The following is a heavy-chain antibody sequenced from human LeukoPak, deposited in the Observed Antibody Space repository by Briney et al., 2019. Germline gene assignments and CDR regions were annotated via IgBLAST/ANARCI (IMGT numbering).Heavy chain of an antibody. CDR2: ISGSGGST. CDR1: GFTFKYYA. Sequence: GGSLRLSCAASGFTFKYYAMSWVRQAPGKGLEWVSAISGSGGSTYYADSVKGRFTISRDNSKNTLYLKMNSLRAEDTAVYYCAKVEVATITGGYFDYWGQGTLVTVSS. CDR3: AKVEVATITGGYFDY. D-gene: IGHD5-12*01. V-gene: IGHV3-23*01. J-gene: IGHJ4*02.